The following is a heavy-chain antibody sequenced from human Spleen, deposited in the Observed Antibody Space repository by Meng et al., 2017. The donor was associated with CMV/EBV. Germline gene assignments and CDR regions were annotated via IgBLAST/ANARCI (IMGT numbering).Heavy chain of an antibody. V-gene: IGHV1-2*02. CDR1: TGYY. CDR3: ARESSRYCSSTSCYSVPTDY. CDR2: INPNSGGT. D-gene: IGHD2-2*01. J-gene: IGHJ4*02. Sequence: TGYYMHWVRQAPGQGLEWMGWINPNSGGTNYAQKFQGRVTMTRDTSISTAYMELSRLRSDDTAVYYCARESSRYCSSTSCYSVPTDYWGQGTLVTVSS.